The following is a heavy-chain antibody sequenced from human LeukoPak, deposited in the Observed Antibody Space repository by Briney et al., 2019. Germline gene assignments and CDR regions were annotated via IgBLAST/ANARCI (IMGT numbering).Heavy chain of an antibody. CDR1: GGSFSGYY. CDR2: INHSGST. Sequence: SETLSLTCAVYGGSFSGYYWSWIRQPPGKGLEWIGEINHSGSTNHNPSLKSRVTISVDTSKNQFSLKLSSVTAADTAVYYCARGLTTVVTNWFDPWGQGTLVTVSP. V-gene: IGHV4-34*01. J-gene: IGHJ5*02. CDR3: ARGLTTVVTNWFDP. D-gene: IGHD4-23*01.